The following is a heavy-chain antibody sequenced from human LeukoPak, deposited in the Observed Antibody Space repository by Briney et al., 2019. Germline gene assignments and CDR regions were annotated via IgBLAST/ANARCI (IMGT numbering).Heavy chain of an antibody. CDR1: GGLISISTYY. J-gene: IGHJ6*03. CDR2: IYYSGTT. V-gene: IGHV4-39*07. D-gene: IGHD1-26*01. CDR3: AKDDGGSYYPYYYYMDV. Sequence: SETLSLTCTVSGGLISISTYYWGWIRQPPGKGLEWIGSIYYSGTTHYNPSLKSRVTIAVDTSKNQFSLKLISVTAADTAVYYCAKDDGGSYYPYYYYMDVWGKGTTVTISS.